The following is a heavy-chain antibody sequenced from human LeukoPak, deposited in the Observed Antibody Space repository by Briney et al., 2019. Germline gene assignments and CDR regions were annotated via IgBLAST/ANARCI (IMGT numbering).Heavy chain of an antibody. J-gene: IGHJ6*03. V-gene: IGHV4-39*07. CDR1: GGYISSSSYY. CDR3: ARAGPYDSSGYYYKYYYYMDV. D-gene: IGHD3-22*01. Sequence: SETLSLTCTVSGGYISSSSYYWGWIRQPPGKGLEWIGSIYDSENTYYNPSLKSRVTISVDTSKNQFSLKLSSVTAADTAVYYCARAGPYDSSGYYYKYYYYMDVWGKGTTVTISS. CDR2: IYDSENT.